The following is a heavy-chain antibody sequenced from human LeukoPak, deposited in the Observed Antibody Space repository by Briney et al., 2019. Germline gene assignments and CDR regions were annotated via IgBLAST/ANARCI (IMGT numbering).Heavy chain of an antibody. CDR1: AFSLNAYN. J-gene: IGHJ4*02. CDR2: ISSRDSTI. V-gene: IGHV3-11*01. D-gene: IGHD4-17*01. Sequence: GGSLRLSCAASAFSLNAYNMNWVRQAPGKGLEWVSYISSRDSTIYYRDSVKGRFTISRDNAKNSLYLQMNSLRAEDTAVYYCARDFYGDYPSFDYWGQGTLVTVSS. CDR3: ARDFYGDYPSFDY.